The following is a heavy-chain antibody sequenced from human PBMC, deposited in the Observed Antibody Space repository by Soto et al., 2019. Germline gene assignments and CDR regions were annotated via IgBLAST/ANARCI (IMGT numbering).Heavy chain of an antibody. CDR1: GYRFTGFW. V-gene: IGHV5-10-1*01. J-gene: IGHJ6*02. D-gene: IGHD4-4*01. Sequence: PGESLKISCQGSGYRFTGFWLNWVRQKPGKGLEWVGRIDPSDSFINYSPSFQGHVTISADKSISTAYLQWSSLKASDTAMYYCASLTTVTSYYYYYGMDVWGQGTTVTVSS. CDR2: IDPSDSFI. CDR3: ASLTTVTSYYYYYGMDV.